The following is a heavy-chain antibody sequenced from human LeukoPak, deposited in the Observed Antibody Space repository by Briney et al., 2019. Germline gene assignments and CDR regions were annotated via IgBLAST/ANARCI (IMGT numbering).Heavy chain of an antibody. CDR3: ARAVQTSYYYYYYGMDV. CDR1: GGSFSGYY. CDR2: INHSGST. J-gene: IGHJ6*02. D-gene: IGHD1-1*01. V-gene: IGHV4-34*01. Sequence: PSETLFLTCAVYGGSFSGYYWSWIRQPPGKGLEWIGEINHSGSTNYNPSLKSRVTISVDTSKNQFSLKLSSVAAADTAVYYCARAVQTSYYYYYYGMDVWGQGTTVTVSS.